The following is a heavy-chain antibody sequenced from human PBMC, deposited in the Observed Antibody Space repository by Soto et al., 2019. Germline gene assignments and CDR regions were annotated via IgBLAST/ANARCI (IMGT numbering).Heavy chain of an antibody. CDR1: GGSISSYY. Sequence: PSETLSLTCTVSGGSISSYYWSWIRQPPGKGLEWIGYAYYSGSTKYNPSLKSRVTISVDTSKNQFSLKLSSVTAADTAVYYCARKNGISGTVDXFDPWGQGTLVTVSS. CDR3: ARKNGISGTVDXFDP. CDR2: AYYSGST. J-gene: IGHJ5*02. D-gene: IGHD1-20*01. V-gene: IGHV4-59*01.